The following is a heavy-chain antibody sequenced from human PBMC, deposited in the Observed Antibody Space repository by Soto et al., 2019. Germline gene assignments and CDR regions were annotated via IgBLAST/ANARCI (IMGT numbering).Heavy chain of an antibody. Sequence: PAGSLRPSCAASGFTFSSSSMNWFRKTPGKGLEWVSSISSSSSYIYYADSVKGRFTISRDNAKNSLYLQMNSLRADDTAVYYCAVIVVVTAPHDAFDIWGQGIMVTVSS. CDR1: GFTFSSSS. CDR3: AVIVVVTAPHDAFDI. D-gene: IGHD2-21*02. CDR2: ISSSSSYI. V-gene: IGHV3-21*01. J-gene: IGHJ3*02.